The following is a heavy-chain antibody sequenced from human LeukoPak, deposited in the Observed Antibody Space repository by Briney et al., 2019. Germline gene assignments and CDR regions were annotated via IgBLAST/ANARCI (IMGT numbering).Heavy chain of an antibody. V-gene: IGHV4-39*01. CDR2: SYYSGST. CDR1: GGSISSSSYY. Sequence: SETLSLTCTVSGGSISSSSYYWGWIRQPPGKGLEWIGSSYYSGSTYYNPSLKSRVTISVDTSKNQFSLKLSSVTAADTAVYYCASQNKNSPITIFGVVIRHFDYWGQGTLVTVSS. J-gene: IGHJ4*02. CDR3: ASQNKNSPITIFGVVIRHFDY. D-gene: IGHD3-3*01.